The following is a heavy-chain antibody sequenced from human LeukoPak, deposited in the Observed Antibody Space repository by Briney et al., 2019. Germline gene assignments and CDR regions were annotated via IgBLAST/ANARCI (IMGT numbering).Heavy chain of an antibody. CDR3: ARASRLLGYCSGGSCYTVDY. CDR2: IYYSGTT. V-gene: IGHV4-39*07. D-gene: IGHD2-15*01. Sequence: SETLSLTCTVSGGSISSSSYYWGWIRQPPGKGLEWIGSIYYSGTTYYNPSLKSRVTISVDTSKNQFSLKLSSVTAADTAVYYCARASRLLGYCSGGSCYTVDYWGQGTLVTVSS. CDR1: GGSISSSSYY. J-gene: IGHJ4*02.